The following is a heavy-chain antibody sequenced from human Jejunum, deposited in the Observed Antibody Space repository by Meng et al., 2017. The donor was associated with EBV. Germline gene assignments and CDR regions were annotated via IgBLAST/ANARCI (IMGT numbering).Heavy chain of an antibody. Sequence: VQLQEAGPGLVQPSATLSLTCAVSTDFISSYGWWSWVRQPPGKGLEWLGEINQVGSTYYNPSLKSRVTISIDTSKRQFTLRLNSMTAADTAVYYCARASSERLLDYWGQGTLVTVSS. CDR1: TDFISSYGW. CDR3: ARASSERLLDY. CDR2: INQVGST. J-gene: IGHJ4*02. D-gene: IGHD1-14*01. V-gene: IGHV4-4*02.